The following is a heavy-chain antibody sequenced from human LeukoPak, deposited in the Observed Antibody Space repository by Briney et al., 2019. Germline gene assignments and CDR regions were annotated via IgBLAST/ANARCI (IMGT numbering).Heavy chain of an antibody. V-gene: IGHV3-33*01. D-gene: IGHD6-19*01. CDR1: RGTFSIYC. CDR3: ARDGSSGWYWVDY. CDR2: IWYDGSNK. Sequence: KLFCRASRGTFSIYCTHGVRHAPGKGLVCVAVIWYDGSNKSYEAQVKGRFTISRDNTKNTLYLQMISMRAEDTAVYYCARDGSSGWYWVDYWGQGTLVTVSS. J-gene: IGHJ4*02.